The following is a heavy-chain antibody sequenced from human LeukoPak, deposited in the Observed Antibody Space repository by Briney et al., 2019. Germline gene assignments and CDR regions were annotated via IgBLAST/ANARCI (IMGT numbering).Heavy chain of an antibody. CDR2: ISYDGSNK. V-gene: IGHV3-30*18. D-gene: IGHD6-19*01. Sequence: PGRSLRLSCAASGFTFSSCGMHWGRQAPGKAREWGAVISYDGSNKDYADSVKGRFTISRDNSKNTLFLEMNSLRAEDTAVYYCAKALTSGWYLDAFNIWGQGTMVTVSS. CDR1: GFTFSSCG. J-gene: IGHJ3*02. CDR3: AKALTSGWYLDAFNI.